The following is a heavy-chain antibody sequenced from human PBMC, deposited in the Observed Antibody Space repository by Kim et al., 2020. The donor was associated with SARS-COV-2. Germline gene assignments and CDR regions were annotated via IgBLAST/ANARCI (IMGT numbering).Heavy chain of an antibody. Sequence: ASVKVSCKASGYTFSNYAIHWVRQGPGQRLECMGWIIGGNGNTYYSPKFQGRVTFTRDTSATTAYMELSSLRSEDTAVYYCARGGGPGLGYWGQGTLVTVSS. CDR3: ARGGGPGLGY. J-gene: IGHJ4*02. CDR2: IIGGNGNT. V-gene: IGHV1-3*01. D-gene: IGHD2-15*01. CDR1: GYTFSNYA.